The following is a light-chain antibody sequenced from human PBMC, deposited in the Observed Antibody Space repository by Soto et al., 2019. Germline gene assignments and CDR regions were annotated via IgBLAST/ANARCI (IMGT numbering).Light chain of an antibody. J-gene: IGKJ4*01. Sequence: EIVLTQSPATLSVSPGERVTLSCRASQSVGSSLAWYQQKPGQTPRLLMWDTSVRATGIPARFTGSGSGTDFTLPIRSLEPEDFAVYCCQQRSNWPAFGGGTKVEI. CDR1: QSVGSS. CDR3: QQRSNWPA. CDR2: DTS. V-gene: IGKV3-11*01.